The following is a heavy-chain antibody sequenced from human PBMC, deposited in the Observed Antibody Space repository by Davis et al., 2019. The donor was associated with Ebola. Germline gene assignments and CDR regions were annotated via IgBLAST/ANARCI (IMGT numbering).Heavy chain of an antibody. CDR3: ARHSGWHKLYYFDY. J-gene: IGHJ4*02. CDR1: GFTFSSYA. CDR2: INHSGST. V-gene: IGHV4-34*01. D-gene: IGHD6-19*01. Sequence: ESLKISCAASGFTFSSYAMSWIRQPPGKGLEWIGEINHSGSTNYNPSLKSRVTISVDTSKNQFSLKLSSVTAADTAVYYCARHSGWHKLYYFDYWGQGTLVTVSS.